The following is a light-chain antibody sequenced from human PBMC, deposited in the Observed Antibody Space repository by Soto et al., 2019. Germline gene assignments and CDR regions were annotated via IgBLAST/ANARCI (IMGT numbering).Light chain of an antibody. V-gene: IGLV2-14*03. CDR2: DVT. Sequence: QSVLTQPASVSGSPGQSITISCTGTSSDVGGYSYVSWYQHHPGKAPTLIIYDVTNRHSGVSNRFSGSKSGNTASLTISGLQAEDEADYYCRSYPRGRSLLILGGGTQLPVL. CDR1: SSDVGGYSY. CDR3: RSYPRGRSLLI. J-gene: IGLJ2*01.